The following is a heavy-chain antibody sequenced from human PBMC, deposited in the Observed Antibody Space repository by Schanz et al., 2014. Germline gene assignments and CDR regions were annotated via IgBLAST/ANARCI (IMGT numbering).Heavy chain of an antibody. J-gene: IGHJ4*02. D-gene: IGHD1-1*01. V-gene: IGHV3-21*01. CDR1: GFTFSSYT. CDR2: ISSTSTYL. Sequence: EVQLVESGGGLVKPGDSLRLSCAASGFTFSSYTMKWVRQAPGKGLEWVSSISSTSTYLYYADSVKGRFTISRDSARNSLYLQMSSLRAEDTAVYYCARDGVAATTDFEYWGQGALVTVSS. CDR3: ARDGVAATTDFEY.